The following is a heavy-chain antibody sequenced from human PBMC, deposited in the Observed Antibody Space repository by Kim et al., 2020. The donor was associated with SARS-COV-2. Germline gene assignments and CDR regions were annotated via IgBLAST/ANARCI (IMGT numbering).Heavy chain of an antibody. CDR1: GYTLTELS. Sequence: ASVKVSCKVSGYTLTELSMHWVRQAPGKGLEWMGGFDPEDGETIYAQKFQGRVTMTEDTSTDTADMGLSSLRSEDTAVYYCATAPALVRDGWFDPWGQGTLVTVST. CDR3: ATAPALVRDGWFDP. J-gene: IGHJ5*02. D-gene: IGHD6-6*01. CDR2: FDPEDGET. V-gene: IGHV1-24*01.